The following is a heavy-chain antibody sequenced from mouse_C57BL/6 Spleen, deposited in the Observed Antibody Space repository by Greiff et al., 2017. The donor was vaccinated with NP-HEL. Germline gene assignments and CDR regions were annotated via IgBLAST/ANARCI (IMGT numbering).Heavy chain of an antibody. Sequence: VQLQQSGAELVKPGASVKLSCTASGFNIKDYYMHWVKQRTEQGLEWIGRIDPEDGETKYAPKFQGKATITADKSSSTAYMQFSSLTSEDSAIYYCARELRGSRYFDVWGTGTTVTVSS. J-gene: IGHJ1*03. CDR3: ARELRGSRYFDV. CDR2: IDPEDGET. CDR1: GFNIKDYY. V-gene: IGHV14-2*01. D-gene: IGHD1-1*01.